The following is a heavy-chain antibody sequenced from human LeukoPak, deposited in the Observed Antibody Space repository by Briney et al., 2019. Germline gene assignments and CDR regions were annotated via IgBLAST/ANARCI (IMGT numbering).Heavy chain of an antibody. CDR2: IYYSGST. D-gene: IGHD6-19*01. Sequence: SETLALTCTVSGGSISSYYGSWIRQPPGKGLEWIGYIYYSGSTNYNPSLKSRVTISVDTSKNQFSLKLSSVTAADTAVYYCARHGNGWPGVPYCDYWGEGTLVTVSS. CDR1: GGSISSYY. V-gene: IGHV4-59*08. J-gene: IGHJ4*02. CDR3: ARHGNGWPGVPYCDY.